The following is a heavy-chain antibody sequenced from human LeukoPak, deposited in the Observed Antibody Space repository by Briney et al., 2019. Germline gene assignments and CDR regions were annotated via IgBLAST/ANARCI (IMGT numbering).Heavy chain of an antibody. CDR1: GYTFTSYG. V-gene: IGHV1-18*01. D-gene: IGHD3-3*01. CDR2: ISAYNGNT. J-gene: IGHJ5*02. CDR3: ARSGDFWSGYYRLLWFDP. Sequence: ASVKVSCKASGYTFTSYGISWVRQAPGQGLEWMGWISAYNGNTNYAQKLQGRVTMTTDTSTSTAYMELRSLRSDDTAVYYCARSGDFWSGYYRLLWFDPWGQGTLVTVSS.